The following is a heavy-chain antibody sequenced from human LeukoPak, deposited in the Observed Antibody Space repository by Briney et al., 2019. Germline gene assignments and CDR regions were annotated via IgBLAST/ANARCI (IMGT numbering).Heavy chain of an antibody. D-gene: IGHD6-19*01. Sequence: GGSLRLSWAASGFTFSSYGMHWVRQAPGKGLEWMAVISYDGSNQYYADSVKGRFSISRDNAKNTVYLQMNSLGAEDTAVYYCAKGEQYSSAWYHSSGDYWGQGTLVPVSS. CDR1: GFTFSSYG. J-gene: IGHJ4*02. CDR2: ISYDGSNQ. V-gene: IGHV3-30*18. CDR3: AKGEQYSSAWYHSSGDY.